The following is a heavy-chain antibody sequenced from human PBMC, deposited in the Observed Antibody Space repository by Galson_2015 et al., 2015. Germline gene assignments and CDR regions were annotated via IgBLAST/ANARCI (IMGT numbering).Heavy chain of an antibody. D-gene: IGHD3-10*01. J-gene: IGHJ3*02. Sequence: SLRLSCAASGFTFSNAWMSWVRQAPGKGLEWVGRIKSKTDGGTTDYAAPVKGRFTISRDDSKNTLYLQMNSLKTEDTAVYYCTTGSQILLWFGELSRRSAFDIWGRGTMVTVSS. CDR2: IKSKTDGGTT. V-gene: IGHV3-15*01. CDR1: GFTFSNAW. CDR3: TTGSQILLWFGELSRRSAFDI.